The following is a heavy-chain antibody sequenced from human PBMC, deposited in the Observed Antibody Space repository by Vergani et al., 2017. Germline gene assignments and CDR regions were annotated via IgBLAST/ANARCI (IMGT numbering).Heavy chain of an antibody. CDR1: GGTFSSYA. Sequence: QVQLVQSGAEVKKPGSSVKVSCKASGGTFSSYAISWVRQAPGQGLEWMGRIIPIFGIANYAQKFQGRVTITADKSTSTAYMELSSLRSEDTAVYYCARDRYCGGDCPFDYWGQGTLVTVSS. D-gene: IGHD2-21*02. J-gene: IGHJ4*02. V-gene: IGHV1-69*04. CDR2: IIPIFGIA. CDR3: ARDRYCGGDCPFDY.